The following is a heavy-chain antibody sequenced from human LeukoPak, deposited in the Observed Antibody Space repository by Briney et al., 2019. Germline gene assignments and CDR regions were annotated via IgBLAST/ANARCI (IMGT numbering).Heavy chain of an antibody. CDR3: AKVVGYTVTNPFDY. Sequence: PGGSLRLSCAASGFTFSSYGMHWVRQAPGKGLEWVAFIRYDGSNKYYADSVKGRFTISRDNSKNTPYLQMNSLRAEDTAVYYCAKVVGYTVTNPFDYWGQGTLVTVSS. CDR2: IRYDGSNK. V-gene: IGHV3-30*02. D-gene: IGHD4-17*01. J-gene: IGHJ4*02. CDR1: GFTFSSYG.